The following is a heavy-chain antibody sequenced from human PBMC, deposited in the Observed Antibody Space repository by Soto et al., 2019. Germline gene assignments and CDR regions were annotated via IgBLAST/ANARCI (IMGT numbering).Heavy chain of an antibody. D-gene: IGHD3-16*01. CDR2: LIPLFGTT. V-gene: IGHV1-69*06. CDR1: GGTFSGHA. CDR3: ARGPTLGSRFDS. J-gene: IGHJ4*02. Sequence: QVQLVQSGAEVKKPGSSVKVSCEASGGTFSGHAISWVRQGPGQGPEWMGGLIPLFGTTQHAQNFQDRFTITADKSTSTAYMALTRLRFEGTAIYYCARGPTLGSRFDSWGQGPLATVSS.